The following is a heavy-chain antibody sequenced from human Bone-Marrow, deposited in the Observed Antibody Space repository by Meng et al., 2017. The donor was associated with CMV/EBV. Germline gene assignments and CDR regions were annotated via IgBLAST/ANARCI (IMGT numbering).Heavy chain of an antibody. CDR1: GGSISSGGYY. D-gene: IGHD2-2*01. CDR3: ATVRAVCTSTSCSHFAIDV. J-gene: IGHJ6*02. V-gene: IGHV4-31*03. Sequence: LRLSCTVSGGSISSGGYYWSWIRQHPGKGLEWIGYIYYSGSTYYNPSLKSRVTISVDTSKNQFSLQLSSVTAADTALYFCATVRAVCTSTSCSHFAIDVWGQGTAVTVSS. CDR2: IYYSGST.